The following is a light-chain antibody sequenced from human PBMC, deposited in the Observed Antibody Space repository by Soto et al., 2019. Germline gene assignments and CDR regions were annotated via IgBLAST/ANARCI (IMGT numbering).Light chain of an antibody. V-gene: IGLV3-25*03. Sequence: SYELTQPPSVSVSPGQTARITCSGDALPKEYAYWYQQKPGQAPVLVIYKDNERPSGIPERFSGSSSGTTVTLTIGGVQAEDEADYYCQSADTSGPYHVVFGGGTKLTVL. CDR1: ALPKEY. CDR3: QSADTSGPYHVV. CDR2: KDN. J-gene: IGLJ2*01.